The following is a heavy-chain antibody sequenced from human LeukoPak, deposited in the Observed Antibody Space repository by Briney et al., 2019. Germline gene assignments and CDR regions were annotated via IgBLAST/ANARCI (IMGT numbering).Heavy chain of an antibody. CDR2: ISGSGGST. J-gene: IGHJ3*02. V-gene: IGHV3-23*01. Sequence: GGSLRLSCAVSGITLSNYGMSWVRQAPGKGLEWVSAISGSGGSTYYADSVKGRFTISRDNSKNTLYLQMNSLRAEDTAVYYCAKDLGYSSSWFAFDIWGQGTMVTVSS. D-gene: IGHD6-13*01. CDR3: AKDLGYSSSWFAFDI. CDR1: GITLSNYG.